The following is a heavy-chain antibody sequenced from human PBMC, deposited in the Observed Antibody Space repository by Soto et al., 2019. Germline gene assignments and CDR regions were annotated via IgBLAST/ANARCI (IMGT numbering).Heavy chain of an antibody. CDR2: IYYSGST. CDR1: GGSISSYY. D-gene: IGHD4-17*01. J-gene: IGHJ4*02. CDR3: ARRYGGTLDD. V-gene: IGHV4-59*08. Sequence: SETLSLTCTVSGGSISSYYWSWIRQPPGKGLEWIGYIYYSGSTNYNPSLKSRVTISVDTSKNQFSLKLSSVTAADTAVYYCARRYGGTLDDWGQGTLVTVSS.